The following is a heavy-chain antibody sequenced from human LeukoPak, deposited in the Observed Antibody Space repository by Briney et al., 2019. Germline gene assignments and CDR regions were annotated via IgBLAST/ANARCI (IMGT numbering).Heavy chain of an antibody. CDR2: IKSKTDGGAT. J-gene: IGHJ4*02. D-gene: IGHD7-27*01. CDR1: GFTFSNAW. CDR3: TRDRGNWGSVF. V-gene: IGHV3-15*01. Sequence: GGSLRLSCAASGFTFSNAWISWVRQAPGKGLEWVGRIKSKTDGGATDYAAPVKGRFTISRDNAKKTLYLQLNNLRAEDSAVYYCTRDRGNWGSVFWGQGTQVIVSS.